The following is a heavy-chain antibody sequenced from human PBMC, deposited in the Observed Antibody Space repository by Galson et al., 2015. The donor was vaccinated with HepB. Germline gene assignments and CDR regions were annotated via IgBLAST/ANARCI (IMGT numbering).Heavy chain of an antibody. CDR1: GFTFSSYS. V-gene: IGHV3-48*02. Sequence: SLRLSCAASGFTFSSYSMNWVRQAPGKGLEWVSYISSSSSTIYYADSVKGRFTISRDNAKNSLYLQMNSLRDEDTAVYYCARGLKGTRDLNWFDPWGQGTLVTVSS. CDR2: ISSSSSTI. J-gene: IGHJ5*02. D-gene: IGHD3-3*01. CDR3: ARGLKGTRDLNWFDP.